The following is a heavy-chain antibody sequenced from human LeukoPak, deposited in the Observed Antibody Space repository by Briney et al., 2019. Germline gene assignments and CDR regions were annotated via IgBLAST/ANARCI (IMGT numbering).Heavy chain of an antibody. CDR1: GGSFSGYY. CDR3: ARGRIVVVPAAMAYYYYGMDV. Sequence: SETLSLTCAVYGGSFSGYYWSWIRQPPGKGLEWIGEINHRGSTNYNPSLKSRVTISVDTSKNQFSLKLSSVTAADTAVYYCARGRIVVVPAAMAYYYYGMDVWGKGTTVTVSS. D-gene: IGHD2-2*01. J-gene: IGHJ6*04. CDR2: INHRGST. V-gene: IGHV4-34*01.